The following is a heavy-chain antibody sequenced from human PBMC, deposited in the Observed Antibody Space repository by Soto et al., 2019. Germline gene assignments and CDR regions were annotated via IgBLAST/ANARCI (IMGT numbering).Heavy chain of an antibody. CDR2: INHSGST. CDR3: ESFYGDYYFDY. V-gene: IGHV4-34*01. Sequence: KTSETLSLTCAVYGGSFSGYYWSWIRQPPGKGLEWIGEINHSGSTNYNPSLKSRVTISVDTSKNQFSLKLSSVTAADTAVYYCESFYGDYYFDYWGQGTLVTVSS. CDR1: GGSFSGYY. J-gene: IGHJ4*02. D-gene: IGHD4-17*01.